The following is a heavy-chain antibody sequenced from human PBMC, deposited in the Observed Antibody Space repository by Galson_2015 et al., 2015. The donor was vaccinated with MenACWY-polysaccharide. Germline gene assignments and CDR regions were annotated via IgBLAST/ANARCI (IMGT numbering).Heavy chain of an antibody. CDR3: AKTSQWGAAAVGSFDH. V-gene: IGHV3-23*01. CDR2: ISGSGTNI. CDR1: GFSITSYA. D-gene: IGHD6-13*01. J-gene: IGHJ4*02. Sequence: SLRLSCAVSGFSITSYAVNWVRQAPGKGLEWVAVISGSGTNIQYADSVKGRFTISRDTSKSTLYLQMNSLRAEDTAKYYCAKTSQWGAAAVGSFDHWGQGTLVTVFS.